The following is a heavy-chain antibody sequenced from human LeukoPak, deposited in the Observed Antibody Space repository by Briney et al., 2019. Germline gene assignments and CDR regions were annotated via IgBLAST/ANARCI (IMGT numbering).Heavy chain of an antibody. V-gene: IGHV1-18*01. J-gene: IGHJ6*02. Sequence: ASVKVSCKASGGTFSSYAISWVRQAPGQGLEWMGWISAYNGNTNYAQKLQGRVTMTTDTSTSTAYMELRSLRSDDTAVYYCARDAENTIFGVVIRNYYYYYGMDVRGQGTTVTVSS. D-gene: IGHD3-3*01. CDR2: ISAYNGNT. CDR3: ARDAENTIFGVVIRNYYYYYGMDV. CDR1: GGTFSSYA.